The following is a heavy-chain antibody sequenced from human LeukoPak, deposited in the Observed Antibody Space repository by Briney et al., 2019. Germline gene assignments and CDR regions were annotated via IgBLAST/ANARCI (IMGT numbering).Heavy chain of an antibody. CDR3: ARDTPDYYDSSGPFDY. CDR1: GDSVSSNSAA. V-gene: IGHV6-1*01. Sequence: SQTLSLTCAISGDSVSSNSAARNWIRQSPSRGLEWLGRTYYRSKWYNDYAVSVKSRITINPDTSKNQFSLQLNSMTPEDTAMYYCARDTPDYYDSSGPFDYWGQGTLVTVSS. CDR2: TYYRSKWYN. D-gene: IGHD3-22*01. J-gene: IGHJ4*02.